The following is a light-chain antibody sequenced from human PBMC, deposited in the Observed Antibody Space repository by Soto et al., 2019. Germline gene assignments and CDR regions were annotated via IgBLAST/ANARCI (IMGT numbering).Light chain of an antibody. CDR1: QTISSW. V-gene: IGKV1-5*03. CDR2: KAS. Sequence: DLQMPQSPSTQFGFVGRRVTITWRASQTISSWLAWYQQKPGKAPRLLIYKASTLKSGVPSRFSGSGSGTEFTLTISSLQPDDFATYYCQHYNSYSEAFGQGTKVDIK. J-gene: IGKJ1*01. CDR3: QHYNSYSEA.